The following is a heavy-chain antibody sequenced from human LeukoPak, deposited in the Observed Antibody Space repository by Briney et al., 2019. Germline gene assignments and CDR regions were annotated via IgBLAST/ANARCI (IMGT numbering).Heavy chain of an antibody. D-gene: IGHD1-26*01. CDR1: GYTFTSYG. J-gene: IGHJ4*02. CDR2: ISAYNGNT. V-gene: IGHV1-18*01. Sequence: ASVKVSCKAFGYTFTSYGISWVRQAPGQGLEWMGWISAYNGNTNYAQKLQGRVTMTTDTSTSTAYMELRSLRSDDTAVYYCAKDLYSGSYYERGGYYFDYWGQGTLVTVSS. CDR3: AKDLYSGSYYERGGYYFDY.